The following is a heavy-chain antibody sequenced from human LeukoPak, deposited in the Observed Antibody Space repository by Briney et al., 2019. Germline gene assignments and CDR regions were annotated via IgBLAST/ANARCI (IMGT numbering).Heavy chain of an antibody. J-gene: IGHJ6*02. CDR3: ARAYYYGMDV. CDR2: IYYSGST. Sequence: KASETLSLTCTVSGGSISSYYWSWIRQPPGKGLEWIGYIYYSGSTNYNPSLKSRVTISVDTSKNQFSLKLSSVTAADTAVYYCARAYYYGMDVWGQGTTVTVSS. CDR1: GGSISSYY. V-gene: IGHV4-59*01.